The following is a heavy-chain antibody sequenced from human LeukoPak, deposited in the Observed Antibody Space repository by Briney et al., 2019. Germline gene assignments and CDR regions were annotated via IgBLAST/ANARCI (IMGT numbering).Heavy chain of an antibody. D-gene: IGHD3-22*01. J-gene: IGHJ4*02. CDR3: ARRTPSLYYYDSSGYYYFDY. CDR1: GGSISSGGYY. CDR2: IYYSGST. V-gene: IGHV4-31*03. Sequence: PSETLSLTCTVSGGSISSGGYYWSWIRQHPGKGLEWIGYIYYSGSTYYNPSLKSRVTISVDTSKNQSSLKLSSVTAADTAVYYCARRTPSLYYYDSSGYYYFDYWGQGTLVTVSS.